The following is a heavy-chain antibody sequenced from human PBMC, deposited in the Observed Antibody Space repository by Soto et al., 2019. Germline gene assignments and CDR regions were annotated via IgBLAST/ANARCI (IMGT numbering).Heavy chain of an antibody. Sequence: EVQLVESGGGLVKPGGSLRLSCAASGSTMSTYTFNWVRHAPGKGLEWVASITSKGTQIFYADSVKGRFTISRDNAKNSLFLQMDSLRAEDTAVYYCARDPRIVIAPNGRPTAFDRWGQGALVTVSS. D-gene: IGHD3-16*02. CDR2: ITSKGTQI. J-gene: IGHJ5*02. CDR3: ARDPRIVIAPNGRPTAFDR. CDR1: GSTMSTYT. V-gene: IGHV3-21*01.